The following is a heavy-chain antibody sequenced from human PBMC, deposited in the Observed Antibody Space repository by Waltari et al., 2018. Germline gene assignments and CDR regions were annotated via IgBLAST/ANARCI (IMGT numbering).Heavy chain of an antibody. Sequence: QLQESGPGLVESSGTLSLTCTVSGDSISSLSWWTWVRQPPGKGLEWIGEVFQSGSANYSPSLKSRVTLSVDKSTNQFFLTLNSVTAADTAMYHCAKISLHREGYSWGQGTLVTV. V-gene: IGHV4-4*02. J-gene: IGHJ4*02. CDR1: GDSISSLSW. D-gene: IGHD2-15*01. CDR3: AKISLHREGYS. CDR2: VFQSGSA.